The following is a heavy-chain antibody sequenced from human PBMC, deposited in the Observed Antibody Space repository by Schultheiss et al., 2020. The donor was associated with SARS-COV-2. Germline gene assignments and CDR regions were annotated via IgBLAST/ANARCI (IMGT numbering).Heavy chain of an antibody. CDR1: GYTFTSYG. D-gene: IGHD3-22*01. CDR3: ARVPAGAYYSHLYFYGMDV. Sequence: ASVKVSCKASGYTFTSYGISWVRQAPGQGLEWMGWINPNSGGTNYAQKFQGRVTMTRDTSTSTVYMELSSLRSDDTAVYYCARVPAGAYYSHLYFYGMDVWGQGTTVTVSS. J-gene: IGHJ6*02. V-gene: IGHV1-2*02. CDR2: INPNSGGT.